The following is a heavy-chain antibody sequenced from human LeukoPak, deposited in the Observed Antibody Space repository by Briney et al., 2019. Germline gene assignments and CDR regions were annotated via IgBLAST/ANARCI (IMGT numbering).Heavy chain of an antibody. CDR2: IRYDGSNK. Sequence: GGSLRLSCAASGFTFSSYGMHWVRQAPGKGLEWVAFIRYDGSNKYYADSVKGRFTISRDNSKNTLYLQMNSPRAEDTAVYYCAKDRDDLYYFDYWGQGTLVTVSS. CDR1: GFTFSSYG. D-gene: IGHD1-1*01. V-gene: IGHV3-30*02. CDR3: AKDRDDLYYFDY. J-gene: IGHJ4*02.